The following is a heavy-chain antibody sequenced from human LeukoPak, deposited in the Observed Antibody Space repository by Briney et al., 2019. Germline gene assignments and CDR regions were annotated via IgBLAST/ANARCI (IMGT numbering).Heavy chain of an antibody. V-gene: IGHV1-2*02. J-gene: IGHJ5*02. CDR2: INPNSGGT. D-gene: IGHD2-15*01. Sequence: ASVKVSCKASGYTFTGYYMHWVRQAPGQGLEWVGWINPNSGGTNYAQKFQGRVTMTRDTSISTAYMELSRLRSDDTAVYYCARDLGGCSGGSCYENWFDPWGQGTLVTVSS. CDR1: GYTFTGYY. CDR3: ARDLGGCSGGSCYENWFDP.